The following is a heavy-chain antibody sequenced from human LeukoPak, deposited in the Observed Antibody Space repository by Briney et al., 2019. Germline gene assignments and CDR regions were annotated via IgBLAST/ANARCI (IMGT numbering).Heavy chain of an antibody. CDR3: ARDPGTIFDVLNYHFDS. CDR1: GFTFSSYP. CDR2: LSSDGVNK. Sequence: AGGSLRLSCAASGFTFSSYPMHWVGQPRAKGLGGGAFLSSDGVNKRYADSVRGRFTISRDNFKNTLYLQMSSMTAEDAAIYYCARDPGTIFDVLNYHFDSWGQGTLVTVSS. V-gene: IGHV3-30-3*01. J-gene: IGHJ4*02. D-gene: IGHD3-3*01.